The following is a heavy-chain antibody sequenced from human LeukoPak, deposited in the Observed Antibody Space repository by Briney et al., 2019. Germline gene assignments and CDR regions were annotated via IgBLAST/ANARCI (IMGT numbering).Heavy chain of an antibody. CDR2: ISYDGSNK. J-gene: IGHJ4*02. Sequence: QSGGSLRLSCAASGFTFTSYAMHWVRQAPGKGLEWVALISYDGSNKYYTDSVKGRFTISRDNSKNTLYLQMNSLRSEDTAVYYCARPYIAGGYYFDCWGQGTLVTVSS. CDR3: ARPYIAGGYYFDC. CDR1: GFTFTSYA. V-gene: IGHV3-30*04. D-gene: IGHD6-13*01.